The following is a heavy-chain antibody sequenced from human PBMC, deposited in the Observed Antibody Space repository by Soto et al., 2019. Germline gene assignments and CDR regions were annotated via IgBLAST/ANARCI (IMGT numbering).Heavy chain of an antibody. Sequence: QVQLVQSGAEVKKPGASVKVSCKASGYTFTSYGISWVRQAPGQGLEWMGWISAYNGNTNYAQKLQGRVTMTTDTSTSTAYMERRSLRSDDTAVYYCARDAGYSGYYSLGAVANFDYWGQGTLVTVSS. D-gene: IGHD5-12*01. CDR1: GYTFTSYG. J-gene: IGHJ4*02. CDR3: ARDAGYSGYYSLGAVANFDY. CDR2: ISAYNGNT. V-gene: IGHV1-18*01.